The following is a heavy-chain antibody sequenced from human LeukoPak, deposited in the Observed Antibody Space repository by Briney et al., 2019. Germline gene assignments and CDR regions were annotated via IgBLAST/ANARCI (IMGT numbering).Heavy chain of an antibody. CDR3: ARDRRPSTSLLYYMDV. D-gene: IGHD2-2*01. CDR1: GGTFSSYA. Sequence: SVKVSCKASGGTFSSYAISWVRQAPGQGLEWMGRIIPIFGTANYAQKFQGRVTITADESTSTAYMELSSLRSEDTAVYYCARDRRPSTSLLYYMDVWGKGTTVTVSS. V-gene: IGHV1-69*13. CDR2: IIPIFGTA. J-gene: IGHJ6*03.